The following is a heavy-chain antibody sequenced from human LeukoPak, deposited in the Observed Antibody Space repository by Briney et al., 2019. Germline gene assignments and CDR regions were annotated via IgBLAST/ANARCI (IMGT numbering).Heavy chain of an antibody. CDR3: ARLGNYYGMDV. CDR2: IYYSGST. J-gene: IGHJ6*02. CDR1: GGSISSYY. V-gene: IGHV4-59*08. Sequence: SETLSLTCTVSGGSISSYYWSWIRQPPGKGLEWIGYIYYSGSTNYNPSLKSRVTISVDTSKNQFSPKLSSVTAADTAVYYCARLGNYYGMDVWGQGTTVTVSS.